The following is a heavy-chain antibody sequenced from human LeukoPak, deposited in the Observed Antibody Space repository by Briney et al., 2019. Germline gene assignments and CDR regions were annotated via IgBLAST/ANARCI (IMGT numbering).Heavy chain of an antibody. CDR2: ISYSGST. J-gene: IGHJ6*03. Sequence: PSETLSLTCTVSGGSGSSDSWSWIRQPPGQGLECICYISYSGSTTYNPSLKSRVTISVDQTTNHLSLKLRSVTAVDTAVYYCARRTRSFSYTYGDAYYYYYMDVWGEGTTVIVS. D-gene: IGHD5-18*01. CDR3: ARRTRSFSYTYGDAYYYYYMDV. CDR1: GGSGSSDS. V-gene: IGHV4-59*02.